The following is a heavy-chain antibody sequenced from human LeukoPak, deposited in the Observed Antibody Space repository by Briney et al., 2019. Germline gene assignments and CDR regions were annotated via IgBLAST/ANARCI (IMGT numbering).Heavy chain of an antibody. J-gene: IGHJ4*02. CDR3: ARRGEAAAKGGRYFDQ. Sequence: TLSLTCAVSGASISSSNYYWGWVRQSPGKGLEWIGNIYSSGNTYYNASLKSRVTMYIDTSKHQFSLKLSSVNAADTAVYFCARRGEAAAKGGRYFDQWGQGTLVTVSS. CDR2: IYSSGNT. D-gene: IGHD6-13*01. V-gene: IGHV4-39*01. CDR1: GASISSSNYY.